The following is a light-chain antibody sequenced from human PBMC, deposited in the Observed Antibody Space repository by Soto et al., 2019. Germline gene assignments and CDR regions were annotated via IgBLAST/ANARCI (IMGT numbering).Light chain of an antibody. CDR1: HFISTW. J-gene: IGKJ2*01. CDR3: PQYESYPYT. CDR2: KAS. Sequence: DIQMTQSPSTLSASVGDRVTITCRASHFISTWVAWYQQKPGKAPKLLIYKASDLERGVPSRFSGSGYGTEFPLTLRSLQPDDFATYDCPQYESYPYTFGQGTKLEIK. V-gene: IGKV1-5*03.